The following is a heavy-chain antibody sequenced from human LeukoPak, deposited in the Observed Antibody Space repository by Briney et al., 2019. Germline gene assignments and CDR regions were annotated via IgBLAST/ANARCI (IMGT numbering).Heavy chain of an antibody. D-gene: IGHD3-3*01. J-gene: IGHJ6*02. CDR1: GYTFTSYG. CDR2: ISAYKGNT. CDR3: ARDHYDFWSGYYVHYYYGMDV. V-gene: IGHV1-18*01. Sequence: ASVKVSCKASGYTFTSYGISWVRQAPGQGLEWMGWISAYKGNTNYAQKLQGRVTMTTDTSTSTAYMELRSLRSDDTAVYYCARDHYDFWSGYYVHYYYGMDVWGQGTTVTVSS.